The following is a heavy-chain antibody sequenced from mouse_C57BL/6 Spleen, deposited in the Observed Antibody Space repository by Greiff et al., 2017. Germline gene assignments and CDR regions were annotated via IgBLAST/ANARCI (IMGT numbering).Heavy chain of an antibody. CDR1: GYTFTSYW. V-gene: IGHV1-52*01. Sequence: QVQLKQPGAELVRPGSSVKLSCKASGYTFTSYWMHWVKQRPIQGLEWIGNIDPSDSDTHYNQKFKDKATLTVDKSSSTAYMQLSSLTSEDSAVYYCARDPGFYAMDDWGQGTSGTVSS. J-gene: IGHJ4*01. CDR3: ARDPGFYAMDD. CDR2: IDPSDSDT.